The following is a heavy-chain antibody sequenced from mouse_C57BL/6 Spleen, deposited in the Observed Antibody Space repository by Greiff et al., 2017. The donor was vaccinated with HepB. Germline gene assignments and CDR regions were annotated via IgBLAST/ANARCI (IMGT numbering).Heavy chain of an antibody. J-gene: IGHJ4*01. CDR2: IWGDGST. CDR1: GFSFTSYG. CDR3: AKAHGGYAMGD. Sequence: QVQLQQSGPGLVAPSQCLSITCTVSGFSFTSYGVRWVRQPPGKGLEWLGVIWGDGSTNYHSALISRLSICTDNSKRQVCLKLNRLQTDDTATCYCAKAHGGYAMGDWGKGTSVTVAS. V-gene: IGHV2-3*01.